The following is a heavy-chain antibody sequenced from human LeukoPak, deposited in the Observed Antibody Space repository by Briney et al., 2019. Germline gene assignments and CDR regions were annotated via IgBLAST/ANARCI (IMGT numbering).Heavy chain of an antibody. V-gene: IGHV1-18*01. CDR1: GYTFTSYG. J-gene: IGHJ4*02. CDR3: ARRNGLRYFDWLLDY. Sequence: GASVKVSCKASGYTFTSYGISWVRQAPGQGLEWMGWISAYNGNTNYAQKLQGRVTMTTDTSTSTAYMELRSLRSDDTAVYYCARRNGLRYFDWLLDYWGQGTLVTVSS. D-gene: IGHD3-9*01. CDR2: ISAYNGNT.